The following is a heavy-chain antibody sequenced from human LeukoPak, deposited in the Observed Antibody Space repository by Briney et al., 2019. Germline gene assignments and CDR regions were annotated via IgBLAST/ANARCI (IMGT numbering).Heavy chain of an antibody. J-gene: IGHJ3*01. Sequence: PGRSLRLSCAASGFTFSSYVLHWVRQAPGKGLEWVALIWYDGSDKHYADSVKGRFTISRDYSKNTLYLQMSSLRAEDTAVYYCARDVTSYGSAYAAFDVWGQGTMVTVSS. V-gene: IGHV3-33*01. CDR2: IWYDGSDK. CDR3: ARDVTSYGSAYAAFDV. CDR1: GFTFSSYV. D-gene: IGHD3-10*01.